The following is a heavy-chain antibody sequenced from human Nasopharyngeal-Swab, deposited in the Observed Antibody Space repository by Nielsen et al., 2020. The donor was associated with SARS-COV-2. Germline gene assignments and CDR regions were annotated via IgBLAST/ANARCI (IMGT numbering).Heavy chain of an antibody. J-gene: IGHJ4*02. CDR1: GFSLSSYW. CDR2: INPDGNTI. Sequence: GESLKISCAASGFSLSSYWMHWVRQAPGKGLSWVSRINPDGNTINYADSMKGRFTISRDTAKNTLYLQMSSLRVEDTAVYYCTRDTFGPTDSWGQGTLVTVSS. D-gene: IGHD2/OR15-2a*01. V-gene: IGHV3-74*01. CDR3: TRDTFGPTDS.